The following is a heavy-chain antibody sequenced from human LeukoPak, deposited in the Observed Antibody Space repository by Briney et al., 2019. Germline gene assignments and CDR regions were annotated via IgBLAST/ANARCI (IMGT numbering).Heavy chain of an antibody. V-gene: IGHV3-53*01. D-gene: IGHD2-15*01. CDR1: GFTVSGDY. J-gene: IGHJ4*02. Sequence: GGSLRLSCAASGFTVSGDYMSWVRQAPGKGLEWVSVIFGAATTYYADSVKGRFTTSRDNSKNTLYLQMNSLRAEDTAVYYCARAIQFGGYFDYWGQGALVTVST. CDR2: IFGAATT. CDR3: ARAIQFGGYFDY.